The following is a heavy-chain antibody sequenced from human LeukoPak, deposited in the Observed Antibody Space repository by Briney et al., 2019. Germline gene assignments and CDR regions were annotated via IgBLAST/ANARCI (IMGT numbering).Heavy chain of an antibody. CDR3: ARHAAAAMIYYYFDY. CDR1: GGTFSSYA. Sequence: SVKVSCKASGGTFSSYAISWVRQAPGQGLEWMGGIIPIFGTANYAQKFQGRVTITTDESTNTAYMELSSLRSEDTAVYYCARHAAAAMIYYYFDYWGQGTLVTVSS. J-gene: IGHJ4*02. CDR2: IIPIFGTA. D-gene: IGHD2-2*01. V-gene: IGHV1-69*05.